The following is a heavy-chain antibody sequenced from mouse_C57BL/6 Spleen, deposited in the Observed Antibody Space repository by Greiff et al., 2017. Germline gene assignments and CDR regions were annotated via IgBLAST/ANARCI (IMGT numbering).Heavy chain of an antibody. J-gene: IGHJ1*03. CDR3: TTGTTVVENYWYFAV. CDR1: GFNIKDYY. Sequence: VQLQQSGAELVRPGASVKLSCTASGFNIKDYYMHWVKQRPEQGLEWIGRIDPEDGDTEYAPKFQGKATMTADTSSNTAYLQLSSLTSEDTAVYYCTTGTTVVENYWYFAVWRTATTVTVSS. D-gene: IGHD1-1*01. V-gene: IGHV14-1*01. CDR2: IDPEDGDT.